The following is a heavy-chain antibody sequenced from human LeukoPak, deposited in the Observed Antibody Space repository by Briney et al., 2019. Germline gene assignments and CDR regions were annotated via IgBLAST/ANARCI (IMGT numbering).Heavy chain of an antibody. Sequence: GESLKISCEGSGYTFTNYWIGWVRQLPGKGLEWMGIIYPGDSDTRYSPSFQRQVTISADKSISTAYLQWSSLKASDTAIYYCASRDSGGFDYWGQGTLVTVSS. CDR3: ASRDSGGFDY. CDR1: GYTFTNYW. D-gene: IGHD3-16*01. CDR2: IYPGDSDT. V-gene: IGHV5-51*01. J-gene: IGHJ4*02.